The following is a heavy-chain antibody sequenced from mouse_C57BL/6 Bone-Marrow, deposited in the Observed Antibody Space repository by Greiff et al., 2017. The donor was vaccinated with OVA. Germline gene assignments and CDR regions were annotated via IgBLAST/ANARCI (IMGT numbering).Heavy chain of an antibody. Sequence: LVESGPELVKPGASVKISCKASGYAFSSPWMNWVKQRPGKGLEWIGRIYPGDGDTNYNGKFKGKATLTADKSSSTAYMQLSSLTSEDSAVYFCARSGGLRLGFAYWGQGTLVTVSA. J-gene: IGHJ3*01. CDR2: IYPGDGDT. CDR3: ARSGGLRLGFAY. D-gene: IGHD2-4*01. CDR1: GYAFSSPW. V-gene: IGHV1-82*01.